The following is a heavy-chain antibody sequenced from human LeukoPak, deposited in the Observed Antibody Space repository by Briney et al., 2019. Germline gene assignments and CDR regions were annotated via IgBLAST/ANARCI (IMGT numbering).Heavy chain of an antibody. V-gene: IGHV3-7*03. CDR2: IKQDGSEE. D-gene: IGHD6-19*01. CDR3: ARSSGWRDYFDY. CDR1: GFTFRSYW. J-gene: IGHJ4*02. Sequence: GGSLRLSCAASGFTFRSYWMSWVRQAPGKGLEWVANIKQDGSEEYYVDSVKGRFTISRDNAKKSLHLQMNSLRPEDTAVYYCARSSGWRDYFDYWGQGTLVTVSS.